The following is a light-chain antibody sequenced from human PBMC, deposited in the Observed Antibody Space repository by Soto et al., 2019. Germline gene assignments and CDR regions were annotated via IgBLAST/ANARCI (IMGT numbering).Light chain of an antibody. V-gene: IGKV3-20*01. CDR2: DSF. J-gene: IGKJ1*01. CDR3: QQYGSTPRT. CDR1: QSVGSS. Sequence: EIVLTHSPGTLSLSPWEIATLSCRASQSVGSSLAWYQQKPGQAPRLLINDSFNRATGIPDRFSGSGSGTDFTLTISRLEPEDFAVYYCQQYGSTPRTFGQGTKVDI.